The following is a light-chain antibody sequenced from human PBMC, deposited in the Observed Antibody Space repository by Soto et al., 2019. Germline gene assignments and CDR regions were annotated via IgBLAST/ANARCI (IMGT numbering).Light chain of an antibody. J-gene: IGKJ4*01. CDR2: ATS. CDR1: QGIAPY. CDR3: QKYHSAPLT. Sequence: DVQMTQSPSSLSAFVGDRVTITCRASQGIAPYLAWFQQKPGKVPKLLIYATSTLQSGVPSRFSGSGSGTDFTLTISRLQPEDVGTYYCQKYHSAPLTFGGGTKVEIK. V-gene: IGKV1-27*01.